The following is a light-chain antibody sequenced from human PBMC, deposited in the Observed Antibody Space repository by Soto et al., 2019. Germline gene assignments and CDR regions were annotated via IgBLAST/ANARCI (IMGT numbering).Light chain of an antibody. Sequence: EIVLTQSPGTLSLSPGQRATLSCRASQSVSSNYLAWYQQKPGQAPRLLIHAASTRATAIPDRFSGSGSGTDFPLTISRLEPEDLAMYDCVQYGTSPQTFDQGTKVEIK. CDR1: QSVSSNY. V-gene: IGKV3-20*01. J-gene: IGKJ2*01. CDR2: AAS. CDR3: VQYGTSPQT.